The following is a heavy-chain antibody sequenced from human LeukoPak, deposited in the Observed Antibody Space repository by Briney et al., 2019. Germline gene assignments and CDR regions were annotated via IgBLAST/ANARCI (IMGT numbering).Heavy chain of an antibody. J-gene: IGHJ6*02. CDR2: IYYRGKT. Sequence: SETLSLTCTVSGGSINSDGFYWNWIRQRPGKGLEWLGYIYYRGKTYYNPSLKSRATISVDTSTNQIPLQLRSVTAAESAIYYCARDHRWLQGYYYYNGMDVWGQGTTVTVSS. CDR1: GGSINSDGFY. D-gene: IGHD5-24*01. V-gene: IGHV4-39*01. CDR3: ARDHRWLQGYYYYNGMDV.